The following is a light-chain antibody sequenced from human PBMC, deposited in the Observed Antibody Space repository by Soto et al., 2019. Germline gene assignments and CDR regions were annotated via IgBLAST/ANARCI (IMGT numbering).Light chain of an antibody. Sequence: QSALTQPASVSGSPGQSITISCTGTSSDVGGYNYVSWYQQHPGKAPKLMIYDVSNRPSGVSNRFSGSKSGNTASLTISGLQAKDEADYYCSSYTSSTPYVFGTGTKLTVL. V-gene: IGLV2-14*01. CDR2: DVS. CDR3: SSYTSSTPYV. J-gene: IGLJ1*01. CDR1: SSDVGGYNY.